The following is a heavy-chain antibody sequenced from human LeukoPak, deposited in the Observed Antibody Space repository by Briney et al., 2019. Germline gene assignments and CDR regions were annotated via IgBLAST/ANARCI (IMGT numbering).Heavy chain of an antibody. J-gene: IGHJ4*02. D-gene: IGHD5-18*01. Sequence: ASVKVSPKASGYTFSSYGISWVRQAPGQGLEWMGWISVYTGNTDYAQKLQGRVTMTTDTSTSTAYMELRSLISDDTAVYYCARDVARGYTYVHLHDYWGQGTLVTVSS. CDR1: GYTFSSYG. CDR2: ISVYTGNT. V-gene: IGHV1-18*01. CDR3: ARDVARGYTYVHLHDY.